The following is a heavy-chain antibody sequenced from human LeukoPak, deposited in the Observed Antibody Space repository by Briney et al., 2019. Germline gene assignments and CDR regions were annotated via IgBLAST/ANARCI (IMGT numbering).Heavy chain of an antibody. Sequence: PGGTLRLSCTASGFTISTYGIHWVRQAPGKGLEGGTVIRYDGRSNNSADSVKSRFTFTRDNSKNKLYLQMSCLRAEDTAVYYCARDRGGSHFFDYWGQGTLVTVSS. J-gene: IGHJ4*02. CDR2: IRYDGRSN. D-gene: IGHD1-26*01. V-gene: IGHV3-33*01. CDR3: ARDRGGSHFFDY. CDR1: GFTISTYG.